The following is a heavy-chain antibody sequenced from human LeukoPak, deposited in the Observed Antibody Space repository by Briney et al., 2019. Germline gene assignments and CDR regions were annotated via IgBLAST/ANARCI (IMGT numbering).Heavy chain of an antibody. J-gene: IGHJ6*02. CDR3: ARLESSGRPYYYYYGMDV. CDR2: IYYSGST. V-gene: IGHV4-39*01. CDR1: GGSIGSSSYY. D-gene: IGHD6-19*01. Sequence: SETLSLTCTVSGGSIGSSSYYWGCIRQPPGKGLEWIGSIYYSGSTYYNPSLKSRVTISVDTSKNQFSLKLSSVTAADTAVYYCARLESSGRPYYYYYGMDVWGQGTTVTVSS.